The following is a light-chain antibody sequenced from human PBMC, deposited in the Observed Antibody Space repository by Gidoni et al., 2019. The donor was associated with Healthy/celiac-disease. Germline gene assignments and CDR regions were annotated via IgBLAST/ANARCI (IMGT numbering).Light chain of an antibody. J-gene: IGKJ2*04. CDR2: DAS. Sequence: EIVLTQSPATLSLSPGERATLSCRASQSVSSYLAWYQKKPGQAPRLLIYDASNRATGIPARFSGSGSGTDFTLTISSLEPEDFAVYYCQQRGNCPCSFGQGTKLEIK. V-gene: IGKV3-11*01. CDR3: QQRGNCPCS. CDR1: QSVSSY.